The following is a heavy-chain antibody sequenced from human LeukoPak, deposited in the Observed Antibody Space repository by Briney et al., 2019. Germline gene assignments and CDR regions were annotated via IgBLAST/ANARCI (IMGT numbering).Heavy chain of an antibody. D-gene: IGHD2-8*02. Sequence: GGSLRLSCAASGFTFSSFAMTWVRQAQGKGLEWVSTVSGSAGRADYADSVKGRFTISRDNLKNTLYLQMNGLRAEDTAVYYCAKNRGHCVDGVCHNYYYMDVWGRGTTVTVSS. CDR3: AKNRGHCVDGVCHNYYYMDV. V-gene: IGHV3-23*01. J-gene: IGHJ6*03. CDR2: VSGSAGRA. CDR1: GFTFSSFA.